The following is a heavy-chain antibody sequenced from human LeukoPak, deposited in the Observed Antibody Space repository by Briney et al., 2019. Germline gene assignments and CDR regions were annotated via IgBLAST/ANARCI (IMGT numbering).Heavy chain of an antibody. Sequence: GGSLRLSCAASGFTFSSYWMSWVRQAPGKGLEWVANIKQDGSEKYYVDSVKGRFTISRDNAKSSLYLQMNSLRAEDTAVYYCARVGAAAGTLYYYYGMDVWGKGTTVTVSS. CDR1: GFTFSSYW. CDR3: ARVGAAAGTLYYYYGMDV. D-gene: IGHD6-13*01. CDR2: IKQDGSEK. V-gene: IGHV3-7*03. J-gene: IGHJ6*04.